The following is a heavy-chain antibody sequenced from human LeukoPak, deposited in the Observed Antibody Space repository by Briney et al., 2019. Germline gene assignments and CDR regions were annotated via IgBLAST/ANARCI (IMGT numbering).Heavy chain of an antibody. D-gene: IGHD2-15*01. J-gene: IGHJ6*04. CDR2: IYSGGST. CDR3: ARKGGYYYYGMDV. CDR1: GFTVSSNY. V-gene: IGHV3-53*01. Sequence: GGSLRLSRAASGFTVSSNYMSWVRQAPGKGLEWVSVIYSGGSTYYADSVKGRFTISRDNSKNTLYLQMNSLRAEDTAVYYCARKGGYYYYGMDVWGKGTTVTVSS.